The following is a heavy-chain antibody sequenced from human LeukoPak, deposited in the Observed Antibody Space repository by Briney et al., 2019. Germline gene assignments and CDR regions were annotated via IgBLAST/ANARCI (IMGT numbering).Heavy chain of an antibody. V-gene: IGHV4-59*08. CDR1: GGSISSYY. D-gene: IGHD3-22*01. Sequence: PSETLSLTCTVSGGSISSYYWSWIRQPPGKGLEWIGYIYYSGGANYNPSLKSRVTISVDTSKKQFSLRLSSVTAADTAVYYCARRGGDSSGNFDYWGQGTLVTVSS. CDR2: IYYSGGA. J-gene: IGHJ4*02. CDR3: ARRGGDSSGNFDY.